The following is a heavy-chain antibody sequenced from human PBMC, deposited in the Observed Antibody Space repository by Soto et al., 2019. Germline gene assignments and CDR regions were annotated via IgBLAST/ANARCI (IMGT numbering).Heavy chain of an antibody. J-gene: IGHJ4*02. CDR3: VKDREYSYGYRLFDY. Sequence: GGSLRLSCSASGFTFSSYAMHWVRQAPGKGLEYVSAISSNGGSTYYADSVKGRFTISRDNSKNTLYLQMSSLRAEDTAVYYCVKDREYSYGYRLFDYWGQGTLVTVSS. V-gene: IGHV3-64D*08. CDR1: GFTFSSYA. CDR2: ISSNGGST. D-gene: IGHD5-18*01.